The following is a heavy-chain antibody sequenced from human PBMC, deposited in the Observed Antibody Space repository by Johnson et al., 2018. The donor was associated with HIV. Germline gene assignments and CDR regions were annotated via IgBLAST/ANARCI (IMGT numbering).Heavy chain of an antibody. CDR2: IKSDGTSS. CDR1: GFTFSHAW. D-gene: IGHD4-23*01. J-gene: IGHJ3*02. V-gene: IGHV3-74*02. CDR3: ARSSTVVAPHDI. Sequence: VQLLESGGGLVKPGRSLRLSCAASGFTFSHAWMHWVRQGPGKGLEWVSRIKSDGTSSGYADSVRGRFTISRDNSKNTLYLQMHSLRAEDTAVYNCARSSTVVAPHDIWGQGTMVTVSS.